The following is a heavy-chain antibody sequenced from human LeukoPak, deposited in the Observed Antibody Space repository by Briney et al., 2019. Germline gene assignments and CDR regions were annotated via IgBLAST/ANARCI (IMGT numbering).Heavy chain of an antibody. V-gene: IGHV4-30-2*01. Sequence: SETLSLTCTVSGGSISSGGYYWSWIRQPPGKGLEWIGYIYHSGSTYYNPSLKSRVTISVDRSKNQFSLKLSSVTAADTAVYYCARGGVAWFDPWGQGTLVTVSS. CDR3: ARGGVAWFDP. CDR2: IYHSGST. CDR1: GGSISSGGYY. D-gene: IGHD2-8*01. J-gene: IGHJ5*02.